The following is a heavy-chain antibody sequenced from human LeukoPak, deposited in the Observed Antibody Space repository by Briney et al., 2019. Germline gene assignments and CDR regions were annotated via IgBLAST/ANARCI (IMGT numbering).Heavy chain of an antibody. D-gene: IGHD5-24*01. CDR3: ARGKRDAYGLEDN. CDR2: INSDGSRT. J-gene: IGHJ4*02. V-gene: IGHV3-74*01. Sequence: PGGSLRLSCAASGFTFSISWMHWVRQAPGKGLAWVSHINSDGSRTDYADSVRGRFTISRDSAKNTLYLQMNSLRAEDTAVYFCARGKRDAYGLEDNWGQGTLVTVSS. CDR1: GFTFSISW.